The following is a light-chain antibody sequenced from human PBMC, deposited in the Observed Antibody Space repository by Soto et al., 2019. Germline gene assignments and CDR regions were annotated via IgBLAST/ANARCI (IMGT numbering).Light chain of an antibody. V-gene: IGLV9-49*01. J-gene: IGLJ1*01. CDR1: SGYSNYK. Sequence: QSVLTQPPSASASLGASVTLTCTLSSGYSNYKVDWYQQRPGKGPRFVMRVGTGGIVGSKGDGIPDRFSVLGSGLNRYLTINNIQEEDESEYYCGADHGGGSNFVYVFGTGTKVTVL. CDR2: VGTGGIVG. CDR3: GADHGGGSNFVYV.